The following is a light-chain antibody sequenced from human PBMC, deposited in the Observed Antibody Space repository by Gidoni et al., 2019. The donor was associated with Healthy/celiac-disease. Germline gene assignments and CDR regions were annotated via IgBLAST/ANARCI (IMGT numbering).Light chain of an antibody. CDR3: QSYDSSLSVV. J-gene: IGLJ2*01. CDR2: GNS. CDR1: RSNIGAGFA. V-gene: IGLV1-40*01. Sequence: QSVLPQPPSLSGDPGHRVTISCTGSRSNIGAGFAVHWYRQRPGTAPNLPLYGNSNRPSVVPDRFSGSKSGTSASLAITGLQAEDEAVYYCQSYDSSLSVVFGGGTKLTVL.